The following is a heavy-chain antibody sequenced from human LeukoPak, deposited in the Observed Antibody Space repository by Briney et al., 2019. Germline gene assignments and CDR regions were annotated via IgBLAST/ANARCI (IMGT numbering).Heavy chain of an antibody. CDR2: TKKDGSEK. Sequence: GGSLRLSCGASGFTFSTYWMSWVRQAPGKGLEWVANTKKDGSEKYYVDSVKGRFTISRDNAKNSLYLQMNSLRVEDTAVYYCAKSMVRGVTPFDYWGQGTLVTVSS. D-gene: IGHD3-10*01. CDR3: AKSMVRGVTPFDY. J-gene: IGHJ4*02. V-gene: IGHV3-7*01. CDR1: GFTFSTYW.